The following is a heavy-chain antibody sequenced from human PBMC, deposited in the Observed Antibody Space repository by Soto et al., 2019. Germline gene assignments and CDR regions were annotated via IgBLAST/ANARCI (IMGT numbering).Heavy chain of an antibody. CDR3: ARTDNLGYYEY. CDR1: GDSISSVYY. V-gene: IGHV4-38-2*01. D-gene: IGHD3-22*01. Sequence: SETLSLTCAVSGDSISSVYYWAWIRQPPGKGLEGMGSIYHSGTTYYNPSLKSRVTISVDTSKNQFSLKLSSVTAADSAVYYCARTDNLGYYEYFGQGTLVTVSS. J-gene: IGHJ4*02. CDR2: IYHSGTT.